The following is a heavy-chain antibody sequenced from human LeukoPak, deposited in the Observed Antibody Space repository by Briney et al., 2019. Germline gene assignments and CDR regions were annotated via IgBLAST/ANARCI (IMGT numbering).Heavy chain of an antibody. CDR3: VKFRGIQHYNYHMDV. D-gene: IGHD3-10*01. CDR1: GFTFSSYA. CDR2: LTGSGGNT. Sequence: GGSLRLSCAASGFTFSSYAMSWVRRAPGKGLEGVSGLTGSGGNTYYADSVKGRFTISRDNSKNTLSLQMNSLRAEDAAVYYCVKFRGIQHYNYHMDVWGKGTRVTVS. V-gene: IGHV3-23*01. J-gene: IGHJ6*03.